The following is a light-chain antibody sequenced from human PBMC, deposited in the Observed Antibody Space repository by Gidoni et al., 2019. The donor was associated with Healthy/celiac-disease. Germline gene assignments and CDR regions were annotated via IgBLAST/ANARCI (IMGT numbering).Light chain of an antibody. V-gene: IGLV3-21*02. CDR2: ADS. CDR1: DIGSKN. Sequence: SYVLTQPHSVSVSPGQTAIITCGGNDIGSKNVHWYKQTHGQAPVLVVYADSDRPSGIPERFSGSNSGNTATLTISRVEAGDEADYYCQVWDSSSDCYVFGTGTKVTVL. J-gene: IGLJ1*01. CDR3: QVWDSSSDCYV.